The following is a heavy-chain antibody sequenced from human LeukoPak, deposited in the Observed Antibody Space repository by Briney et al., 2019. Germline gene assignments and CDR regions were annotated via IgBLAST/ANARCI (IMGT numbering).Heavy chain of an antibody. J-gene: IGHJ4*02. CDR1: RYTFTGYY. V-gene: IGHV1-2*02. CDR2: INPNSGGT. Sequence: ASVKVSCKASRYTFTGYYMHWVRQAPGQGLEWMGWINPNSGGTNYAQKFQGRVTMTRDTSISTAYMELSRLRSDDTAVYYCAKGGGSGWFPFDYWGQGTLVTVSS. CDR3: AKGGGSGWFPFDY. D-gene: IGHD6-19*01.